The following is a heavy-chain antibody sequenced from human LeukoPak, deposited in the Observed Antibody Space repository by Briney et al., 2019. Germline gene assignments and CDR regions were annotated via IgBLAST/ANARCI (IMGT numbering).Heavy chain of an antibody. CDR3: ARDAFYSSSWYGGEEIN. CDR1: GFTVSSNY. Sequence: PGGSLRLSCAASGFTVSSNYMSWVRQAPGKGLEWVSVIYSGGSTYYADSEKGRFTISRDNSKNTLYLQMNSLRAEDTAVYYCARDAFYSSSWYGGEEINWGQGTLVTVSS. D-gene: IGHD6-13*01. V-gene: IGHV3-53*05. CDR2: IYSGGST. J-gene: IGHJ4*02.